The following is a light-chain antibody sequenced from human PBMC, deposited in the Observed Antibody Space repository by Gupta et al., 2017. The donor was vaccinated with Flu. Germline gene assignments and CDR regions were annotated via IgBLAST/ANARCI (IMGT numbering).Light chain of an antibody. Sequence: DIEMTQYPDSMAASLGERATINCKSRQSVLYSSNIKNYLAWYQQNPGRSPTLLIYWAAFRGSGVPDRFSGSGCGGDYTITISSLQAEDVAVVYCHQYYNSPQTFGQGTRVEIK. CDR3: HQYYNSPQT. CDR1: QSVLYSSNIKNY. CDR2: WAA. J-gene: IGKJ1*01. V-gene: IGKV4-1*01.